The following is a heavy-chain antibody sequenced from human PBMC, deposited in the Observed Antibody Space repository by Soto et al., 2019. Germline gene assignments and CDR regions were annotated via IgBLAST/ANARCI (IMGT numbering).Heavy chain of an antibody. D-gene: IGHD6-19*01. CDR3: ARGPRGWYGFDY. CDR1: GFTFSSDW. J-gene: IGHJ4*02. V-gene: IGHV3-74*01. CDR2: MNGDGSRT. Sequence: EVQLVESGGGLVQPGGSLRLSCTASGFTFSSDWMHWVRQAPGKGPVWVSRMNGDGSRTNYAALVKGRFAISRDNAKNTLYLHMYSLSAEDTTVYYCARGPRGWYGFDYWGRGTLVTVSS.